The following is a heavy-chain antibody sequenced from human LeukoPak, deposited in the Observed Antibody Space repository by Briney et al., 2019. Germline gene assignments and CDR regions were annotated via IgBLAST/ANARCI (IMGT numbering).Heavy chain of an antibody. Sequence: PSETLSLTCAVYGGSFSGYYWSWIRQPPGKGLEWIGEINHSGSTNYNPSLKSRVTISVDTSKNQFSLKLSSVTAADTAVYYCARALPYYDYVWGSYRYTGLTQGQLDYWGQGTQVTVSS. V-gene: IGHV4-34*01. CDR2: INHSGST. D-gene: IGHD3-16*02. J-gene: IGHJ4*02. CDR1: GGSFSGYY. CDR3: ARALPYYDYVWGSYRYTGLTQGQLDY.